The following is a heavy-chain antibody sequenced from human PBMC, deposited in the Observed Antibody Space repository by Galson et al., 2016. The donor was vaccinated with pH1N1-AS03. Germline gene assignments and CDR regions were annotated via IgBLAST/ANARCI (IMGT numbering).Heavy chain of an antibody. D-gene: IGHD6-19*01. CDR3: AHTSGWLPDK. Sequence: PALVKPTQTLTLTCTFSGFALSTTGEGVGWVRQPPGKALDWLALIYWDDTKLYSPSLKSRLTITKDTSKNQVVLTMTNLDPVDTATYYCAHTSGWLPDKWGQGALVT. V-gene: IGHV2-5*02. CDR2: IYWDDTK. J-gene: IGHJ4*02. CDR1: GFALSTTGEG.